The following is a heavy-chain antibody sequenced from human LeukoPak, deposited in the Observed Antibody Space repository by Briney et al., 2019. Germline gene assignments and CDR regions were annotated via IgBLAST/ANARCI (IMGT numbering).Heavy chain of an antibody. Sequence: SETLSLTCTASGGSISSSSYYWGWIRQPPGKGLEWIGSIYYSGSTYYNPSLKSRVTISVDTSKNQFSLKLSSVTAADTAVYYCARVDDSSGYYQDYWGQGTLVIVSS. J-gene: IGHJ4*02. CDR1: GGSISSSSYY. V-gene: IGHV4-39*07. D-gene: IGHD3-22*01. CDR3: ARVDDSSGYYQDY. CDR2: IYYSGST.